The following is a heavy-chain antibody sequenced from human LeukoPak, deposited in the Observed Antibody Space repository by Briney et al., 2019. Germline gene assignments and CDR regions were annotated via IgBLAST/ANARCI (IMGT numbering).Heavy chain of an antibody. D-gene: IGHD6-19*01. CDR1: GFTFSSYG. J-gene: IGHJ4*02. Sequence: GGSLRLSCAASGFTFSSYGMHWVRQAPGKGLEWVAVISYDGSNKYYADSVKGRFTISRDNSKNTLYLQKNSLRAEDTAVYYCAKGYGSGWYVCDYWGQGTLVTVSS. CDR3: AKGYGSGWYVCDY. CDR2: ISYDGSNK. V-gene: IGHV3-30*18.